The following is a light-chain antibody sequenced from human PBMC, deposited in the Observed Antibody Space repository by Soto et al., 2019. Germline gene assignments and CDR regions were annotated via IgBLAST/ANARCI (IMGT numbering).Light chain of an antibody. CDR2: GAS. CDR3: QQRLHWPIT. Sequence: EIVMTQYPDTLSVSPGETVTLPCRASQSIRTNLAWYQHKSGQSPRLLIYGASNRATGFPARFSGSGSETDFTLTISSLEPEDFAVYYCQQRLHWPITFGQGTRLEI. CDR1: QSIRTN. J-gene: IGKJ5*01. V-gene: IGKV3-11*01.